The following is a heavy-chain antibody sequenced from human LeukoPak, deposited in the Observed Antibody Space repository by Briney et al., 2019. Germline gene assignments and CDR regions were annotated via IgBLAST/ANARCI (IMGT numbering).Heavy chain of an antibody. V-gene: IGHV4-39*01. CDR2: IYYSGST. J-gene: IGHJ4*02. CDR1: GGSISSSSYY. CDR3: ARHSGWPFFDY. Sequence: SETLSLTCTVSGGSISSSSYYWGWIRQPPGKGLEWIGSIYYSGSTYYNPSLKSRVTISVDTSKNQFSLKLSSVTAADTAVYYCARHSGWPFFDYWGQGTLVTVSS. D-gene: IGHD6-19*01.